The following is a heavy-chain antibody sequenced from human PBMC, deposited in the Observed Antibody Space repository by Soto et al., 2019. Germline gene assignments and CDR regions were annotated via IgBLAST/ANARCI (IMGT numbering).Heavy chain of an antibody. CDR2: IYYSGST. D-gene: IGHD3-22*01. J-gene: IGHJ5*02. CDR3: ARVGNYDSSGHNWFDP. CDR1: GDSLSRHY. V-gene: IGHV4-59*11. Sequence: SETLSLTCTVSGDSLSRHYWSWIRQPPGKGLEWIGYIYYSGSTNYNPSLKSRVTISVDTSKNQFSLKLTSVTAADTAVYYCARVGNYDSSGHNWFDPWGQGTLVTVSS.